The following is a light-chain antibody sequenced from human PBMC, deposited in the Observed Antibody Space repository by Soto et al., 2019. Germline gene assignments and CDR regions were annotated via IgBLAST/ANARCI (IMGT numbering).Light chain of an antibody. CDR3: SSYTSSTTPWV. Sequence: QSVLTQPASVSGSPGQSITISCTGTSSDVGGYNYVSWYQQHPGKAPKFMIYEVSNRPSGVSNRFSGSKSGNTASLTISGLQAEDEGFYYCSSYTSSTTPWVFGGGTQLTV. J-gene: IGLJ3*02. CDR1: SSDVGGYNY. CDR2: EVS. V-gene: IGLV2-14*01.